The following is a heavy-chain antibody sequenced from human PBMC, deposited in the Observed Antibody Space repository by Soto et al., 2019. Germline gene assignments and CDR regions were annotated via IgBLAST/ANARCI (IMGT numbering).Heavy chain of an antibody. CDR3: ARGVYGQLGGMDV. CDR1: GFTFSSYA. Sequence: ESGGGVVQPGRSLRLSCAASGFTFSSYAMHWVRQAPGKGLEWVAVISYDGSNKYYADSVKGRFTISRDNSKNTLYLQMNSLRAEDTAVYYCARGVYGQLGGMDVWGQGTTVTVSS. CDR2: ISYDGSNK. V-gene: IGHV3-30-3*01. J-gene: IGHJ6*02. D-gene: IGHD5-12*01.